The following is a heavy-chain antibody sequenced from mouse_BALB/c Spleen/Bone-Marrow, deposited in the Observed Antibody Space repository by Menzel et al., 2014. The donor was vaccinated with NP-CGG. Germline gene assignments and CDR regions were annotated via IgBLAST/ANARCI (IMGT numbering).Heavy chain of an antibody. CDR1: GFNIKDTY. Sequence: EVKLMESGAELVKPGASVKLSCTASGFNIKDTYMHWVKPRPEQGLEWIGRIDPANGNTKYDPKFQGKATITADTSSNTAYLQLSSLTSEDTAVNYCAPYYYGSSSFAYWGQGTLVTVSA. D-gene: IGHD1-1*01. CDR2: IDPANGNT. J-gene: IGHJ3*01. V-gene: IGHV14-3*02. CDR3: APYYYGSSSFAY.